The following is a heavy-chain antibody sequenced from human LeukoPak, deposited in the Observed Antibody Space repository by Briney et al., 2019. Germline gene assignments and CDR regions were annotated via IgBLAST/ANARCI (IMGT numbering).Heavy chain of an antibody. V-gene: IGHV5-51*01. CDR3: AREGLRLGESNDAFDI. J-gene: IGHJ3*02. CDR1: GYSFTSYW. CDR2: IYPGDSDT. Sequence: GESLKISCKGSGYSFTSYWIGWVRQMPGKGLEWMGIIYPGDSDTRYSPSFQGQVTISADKSISTAYLQWSSLKASDTAMYYCAREGLRLGESNDAFDIWGQGTMVTVSS. D-gene: IGHD3-16*01.